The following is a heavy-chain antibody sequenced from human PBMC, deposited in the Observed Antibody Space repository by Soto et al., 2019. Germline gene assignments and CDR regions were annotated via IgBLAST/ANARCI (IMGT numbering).Heavy chain of an antibody. CDR3: AREAQSYGDFDY. V-gene: IGHV1-18*01. CDR1: GYTFTSYG. CDR2: ISAYNGNT. J-gene: IGHJ4*02. Sequence: QVQLVQSGAEVKKPGASVKVSCKASGYTFTSYGISWVRQAPGQGLEWMGWISAYNGNTNYAQKLQGRVSMQTXXSTSTAYMELRSLRSDDTAVYYCAREAQSYGDFDYWGQGTLVTVSS. D-gene: IGHD4-17*01.